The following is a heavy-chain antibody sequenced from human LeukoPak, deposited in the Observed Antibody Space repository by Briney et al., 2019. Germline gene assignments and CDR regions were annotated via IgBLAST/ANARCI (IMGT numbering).Heavy chain of an antibody. D-gene: IGHD6-6*01. CDR3: ARDWMDSSGYYFDY. CDR1: GFTFSSYA. CDR2: ISGSGGST. Sequence: PGGSLRLSCAASGFTFSSYAMSWVRQAPGKGLEWVSAISGSGGSTYYADSVKGRFTISRDNSKNTLYLQMNSLRAEDTAVYYCARDWMDSSGYYFDYWGQGTLVTVSS. V-gene: IGHV3-23*01. J-gene: IGHJ4*02.